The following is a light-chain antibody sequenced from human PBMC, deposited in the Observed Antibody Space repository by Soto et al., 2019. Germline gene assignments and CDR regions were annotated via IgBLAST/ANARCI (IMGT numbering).Light chain of an antibody. V-gene: IGKV3-11*01. J-gene: IGKJ1*01. CDR2: DAS. CDR3: QQRSNWWWT. Sequence: EIVLTQSPATLSLSPGERATLSCMASQSVSSYLAWYQQKPGQAPRLLIYDASNRATGIPARFSGSGSGTDFTLTISRLEREDFAVYYCQQRSNWWWTFGQGTKVEIK. CDR1: QSVSSY.